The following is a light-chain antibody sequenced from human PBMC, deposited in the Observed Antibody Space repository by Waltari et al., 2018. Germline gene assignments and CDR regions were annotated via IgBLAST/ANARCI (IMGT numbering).Light chain of an antibody. Sequence: QSALTQPASVSGSPGQSITISCTGTSSDVGGYNYVSWYQPHPGKAPKLMIYDVSKRPSGVSNRFSGSKSGNTASLTISGLQAEDEADYYCCSYAGSTTFLVFGGGTKLTVL. CDR1: SSDVGGYNY. CDR3: CSYAGSTTFLV. J-gene: IGLJ2*01. CDR2: DVS. V-gene: IGLV2-23*02.